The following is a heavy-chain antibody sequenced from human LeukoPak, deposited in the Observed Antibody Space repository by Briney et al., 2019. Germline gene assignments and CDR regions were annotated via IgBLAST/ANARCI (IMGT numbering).Heavy chain of an antibody. CDR3: ARVVHRAAEDV. D-gene: IGHD6-6*01. V-gene: IGHV4-39*07. J-gene: IGHJ6*04. CDR1: GGSISSSSYY. CDR2: IYYSGST. Sequence: SETLSLTCTVSGGSISSSSYYWGWIRQPPGKGLEWIGSIYYSGSTYYNPSLKSRVTISVDTSKNQFSLKLSSVTAADTAVYYCARVVHRAAEDVWGKGTTVTVSS.